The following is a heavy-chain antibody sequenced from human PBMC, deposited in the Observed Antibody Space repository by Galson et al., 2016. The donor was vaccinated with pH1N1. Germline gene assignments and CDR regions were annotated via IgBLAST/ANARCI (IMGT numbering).Heavy chain of an antibody. J-gene: IGHJ6*02. CDR3: ARLDIVVGEDQYYGLDV. V-gene: IGHV4-34*01. D-gene: IGHD2-2*01. CDR1: GGSFSGYY. Sequence: TLSLTCALYGGSFSGYYWTWIRQPPGKGLEWIGQIHHSGSATYNPSLKSRVTISLDTSKAQSSLNLNFVTAADTAIYYCARLDIVVGEDQYYGLDVWGHGTRVTISS. CDR2: IHHSGSA.